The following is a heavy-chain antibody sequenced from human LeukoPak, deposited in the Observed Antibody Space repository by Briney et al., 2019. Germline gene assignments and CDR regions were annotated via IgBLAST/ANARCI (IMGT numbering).Heavy chain of an antibody. CDR3: ARDIGVSQFDY. CDR1: GYSFASYG. Sequence: ASVKVSCKTSGYSFASYGFSWVRQAPGQGLEWLGWIGVYNGRTDYSQKFQDRVTMTTDTSTSTAYMELRSLTSDDTAMYYCARDIGVSQFDYWGQGTLVTVSS. J-gene: IGHJ4*02. D-gene: IGHD3-10*01. CDR2: IGVYNGRT. V-gene: IGHV1-18*01.